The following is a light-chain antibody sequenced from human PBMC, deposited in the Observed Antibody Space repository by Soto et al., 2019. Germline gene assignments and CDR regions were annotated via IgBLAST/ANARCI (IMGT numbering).Light chain of an antibody. V-gene: IGLV6-57*03. CDR1: SGSIASNY. CDR3: QSYDSSNQV. J-gene: IGLJ1*01. Sequence: LPHSVSESPGKTVTISCTRSSGSIASNYVQWYQQRPGSAPTTVIYEDNQRPSGVPDRFSGSIDSSSNSASLTISGLKTEDEADYYCQSYDSSNQVFGTGTKVTVL. CDR2: EDN.